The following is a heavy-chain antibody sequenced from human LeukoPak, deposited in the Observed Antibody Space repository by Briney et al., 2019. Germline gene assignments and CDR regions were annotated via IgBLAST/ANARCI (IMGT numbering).Heavy chain of an antibody. J-gene: IGHJ4*02. CDR1: GFTVSSKY. Sequence: AGGSLRLSCAASGFTVSSKYMSWVRQAPGKGLEWVSVIYSGGDTYYADSVKGRFTISRDNSKNMIYLEMSSLRAEDTAVYYCARDMGAARRIEGNYWGQGTLVTVSS. CDR3: ARDMGAARRIEGNY. V-gene: IGHV3-66*01. CDR2: IYSGGDT. D-gene: IGHD6-6*01.